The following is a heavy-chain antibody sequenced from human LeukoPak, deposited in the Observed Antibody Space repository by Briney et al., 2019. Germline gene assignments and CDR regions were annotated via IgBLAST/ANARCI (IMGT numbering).Heavy chain of an antibody. CDR2: IYPGDSDT. V-gene: IGHV5-51*01. Sequence: GEPLKISCKGSGSTFRNSRLAWVRAMPGKGLEWMGIIYPGDSDTRYSPSFQGQVTISADKSITTAYLQWSSLKGSDTAMYYCARRSGGWYVDYWGQGTLVTVSS. D-gene: IGHD6-19*01. J-gene: IGHJ4*02. CDR3: ARRSGGWYVDY. CDR1: GSTFRNSR.